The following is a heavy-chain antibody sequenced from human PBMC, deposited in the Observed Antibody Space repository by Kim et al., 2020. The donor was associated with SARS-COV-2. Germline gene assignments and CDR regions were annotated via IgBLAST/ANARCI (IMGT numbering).Heavy chain of an antibody. CDR1: GYSFTSYW. CDR3: ARHIRSGIAAAGY. V-gene: IGHV5-10-1*01. J-gene: IGHJ4*02. CDR2: IDPSDSYT. D-gene: IGHD6-13*01. Sequence: GESLKISCKGSGYSFTSYWISWVRQMPGKGLEWMGRIDPSDSYTNYSPSFQGHVTISADKSISTAYLQWSSLKAADTAMYYCARHIRSGIAAAGYWGQGTLVTVSS.